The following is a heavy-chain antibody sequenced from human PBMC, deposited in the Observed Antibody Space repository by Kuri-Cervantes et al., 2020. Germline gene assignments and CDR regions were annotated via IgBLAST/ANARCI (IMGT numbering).Heavy chain of an antibody. CDR3: ARGGLYFCTGGVCYKGYYYYYMDV. J-gene: IGHJ6*03. CDR1: GGSFSGYY. V-gene: IGHV4-34*01. Sequence: ESLKISCAVYGGSFSGYYWSWIRQPPGKGLEWIGEINHSGSTNYNPSLKSRVTISVDTSKNQFSLKLSSVTAADTAVYYCARGGLYFCTGGVCYKGYYYYYMDVWGKGTTVTVSS. CDR2: INHSGST. D-gene: IGHD2-8*02.